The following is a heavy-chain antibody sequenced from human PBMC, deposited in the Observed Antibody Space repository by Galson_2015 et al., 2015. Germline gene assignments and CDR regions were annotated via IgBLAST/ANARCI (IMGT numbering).Heavy chain of an antibody. CDR2: IKSKTDGGTT. Sequence: SLRLSCAASGFTFSHGWMSWVRQAPGKGLEWVGRIKSKTDGGTTDYAAPVKDRFTISRGDSKMTLYLQMNSLKTEDTAVYYCTTGEGFGELVDFWGQGTLVTVS. J-gene: IGHJ4*02. D-gene: IGHD3-10*01. V-gene: IGHV3-15*01. CDR1: GFTFSHGW. CDR3: TTGEGFGELVDF.